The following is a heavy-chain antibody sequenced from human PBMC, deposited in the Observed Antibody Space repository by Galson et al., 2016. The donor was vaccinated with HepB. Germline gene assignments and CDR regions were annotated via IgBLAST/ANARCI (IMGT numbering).Heavy chain of an antibody. Sequence: GLEWVTFISYDGNNKYYAESVKGRFAISRDKSKNTVYLQMNSLRAEDTAVYYCAKDVGLYGFLDYWGQGTVATVSS. CDR3: AKDVGLYGFLDY. D-gene: IGHD3-10*01. J-gene: IGHJ4*02. CDR2: ISYDGNNK. V-gene: IGHV3-30*18.